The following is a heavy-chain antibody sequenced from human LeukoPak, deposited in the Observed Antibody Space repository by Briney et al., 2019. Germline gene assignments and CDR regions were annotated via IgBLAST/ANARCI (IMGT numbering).Heavy chain of an antibody. CDR1: GGSFSGYY. J-gene: IGHJ4*02. CDR3: ARGGLRSHFDY. D-gene: IGHD4-17*01. Sequence: SETLSLTCAVYGGSFSGYYWSWIRQPPGKGLEWIGEINHSGSTNYNPSLKSRVTISVDTSMNQFSLKLSSVTAADTAVYYCARGGLRSHFDYWGQGTLVTVSS. CDR2: INHSGST. V-gene: IGHV4-34*01.